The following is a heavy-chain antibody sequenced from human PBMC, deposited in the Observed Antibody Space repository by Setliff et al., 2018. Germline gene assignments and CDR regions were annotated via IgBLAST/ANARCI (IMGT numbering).Heavy chain of an antibody. J-gene: IGHJ3*02. CDR2: IFYNGAT. Sequence: SETLSLTCSVSVVSFKSHYWSWIRQSPGKGLEWIGYIFYNGATDYNPSFKSRVTMSVDASQNQFSLKLSSVTAADTAVYYCARGPGPGSYYFGSLLGPQTNAFDIWGQGTMVTVSS. CDR1: VVSFKSHY. CDR3: ARGPGPGSYYFGSLLGPQTNAFDI. D-gene: IGHD3-10*01. V-gene: IGHV4-59*11.